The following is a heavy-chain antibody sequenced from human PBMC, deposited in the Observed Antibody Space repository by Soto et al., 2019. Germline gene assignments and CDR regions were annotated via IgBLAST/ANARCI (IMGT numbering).Heavy chain of an antibody. J-gene: IGHJ5*02. CDR2: ISSSGSTI. D-gene: IGHD6-6*01. V-gene: IGHV3-11*01. CDR3: ARALTYSSSWCNWFDP. Sequence: GGSLRLSCAASGFTFSDYYMSWIRQAPGKGLEWVSYISSSGSTIYYADSVKGRFTISRDNAKNSLYLQMNSLRAEDTAVYYCARALTYSSSWCNWFDPWGQGTLVTVSS. CDR1: GFTFSDYY.